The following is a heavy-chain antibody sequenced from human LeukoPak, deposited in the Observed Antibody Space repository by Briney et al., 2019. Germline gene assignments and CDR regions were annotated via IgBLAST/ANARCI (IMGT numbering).Heavy chain of an antibody. V-gene: IGHV1-69*04. J-gene: IGHJ3*02. CDR3: ARALYGGRADAFDI. Sequence: SVKVSCKASGGTFSSYAISWVRQAPGQGLEWMGRIIPILGIANYAQKFQGRVTITADKSTSTAYMELSSLRSEDTAVYYCARALYGGRADAFDIWGQGTMVTVSS. D-gene: IGHD2-15*01. CDR2: IIPILGIA. CDR1: GGTFSSYA.